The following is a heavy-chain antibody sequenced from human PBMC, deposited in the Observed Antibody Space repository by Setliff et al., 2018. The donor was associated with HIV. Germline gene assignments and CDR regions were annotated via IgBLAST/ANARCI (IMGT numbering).Heavy chain of an antibody. CDR1: GYTLTELT. CDR3: ARGGDDYGPGTWTFDF. D-gene: IGHD3-10*01. J-gene: IGHJ4*02. CDR2: IDPEDGEI. V-gene: IGHV1-24*01. Sequence: GASVKVSCKVSGYTLTELTMYWVRQAPGHGLEWMGGIDPEDGEITYAQKFQGRVTITRDTSTNTAYMEMTRLRSDDTAVYSCARGGDDYGPGTWTFDFWGQGTLVTVSS.